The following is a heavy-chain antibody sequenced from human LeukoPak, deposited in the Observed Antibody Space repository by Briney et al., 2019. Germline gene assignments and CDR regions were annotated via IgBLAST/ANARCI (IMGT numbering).Heavy chain of an antibody. V-gene: IGHV3-30*04. CDR3: AREGLPHDYYGSGSTFDY. D-gene: IGHD3-10*01. Sequence: GGSLRLSCAVSGFTFSSYSMHWVRQAPRKGREWGAVTFSNGGDKYYADSVKGRFTISRDISKNTLSLQMNCLRAEDTAVYFCAREGLPHDYYGSGSTFDYWGQGTLVTVSS. CDR1: GFTFSSYS. CDR2: TFSNGGDK. J-gene: IGHJ4*02.